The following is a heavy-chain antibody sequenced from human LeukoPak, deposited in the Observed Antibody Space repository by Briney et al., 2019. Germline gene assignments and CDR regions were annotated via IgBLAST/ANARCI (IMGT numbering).Heavy chain of an antibody. V-gene: IGHV4-30-2*01. CDR3: ARESSGSGWYSN. D-gene: IGHD6-19*01. Sequence: SETLSLTCAVSGGSISSGGYSWSWIRQPPGKGLEWIGYIYHSGSTYYNPSLKSRATISIDTSKNQFSLKLSSVTATDTAVYYCARESSGSGWYSNWGQGTLVTVSS. J-gene: IGHJ4*02. CDR1: GGSISSGGYS. CDR2: IYHSGST.